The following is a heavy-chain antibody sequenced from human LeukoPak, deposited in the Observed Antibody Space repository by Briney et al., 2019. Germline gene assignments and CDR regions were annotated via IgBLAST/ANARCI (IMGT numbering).Heavy chain of an antibody. CDR1: GGTFSSYA. J-gene: IGHJ4*02. Sequence: ASVKVSCKASGGTFSSYAINWVRQAAGQGLEWMGWMNPNSGNTGYAQKFQGRVTMTRNTSISTAYMELSTLRSEDTAVYYCARGVLENDYWGQGTLVTVSS. V-gene: IGHV1-8*02. CDR2: MNPNSGNT. CDR3: ARGVLENDY. D-gene: IGHD4/OR15-4a*01.